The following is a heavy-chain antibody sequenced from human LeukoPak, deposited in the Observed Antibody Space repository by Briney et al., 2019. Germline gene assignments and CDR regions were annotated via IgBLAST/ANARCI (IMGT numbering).Heavy chain of an antibody. Sequence: SVKVSCKTSGGTFTSYAITWVRQAPGQGLEWMGKINPISGTTNYAQKFQGRVTFTADESTSTAYMELSSLRSEDTALYYCARKLRLGGNWFDPWGQGTLVNFSS. J-gene: IGHJ5*02. CDR2: INPISGTT. D-gene: IGHD1-26*01. V-gene: IGHV1-69*13. CDR3: ARKLRLGGNWFDP. CDR1: GGTFTSYA.